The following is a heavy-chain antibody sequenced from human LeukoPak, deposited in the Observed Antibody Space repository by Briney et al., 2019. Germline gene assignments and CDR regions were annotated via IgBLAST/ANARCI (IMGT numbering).Heavy chain of an antibody. J-gene: IGHJ3*02. CDR2: ISSSSSTI. Sequence: GGSLRLSCAASGFTFSSYSMNWVRQAPGKGLEWVSCISSSSSTIYYADSVKGRFTISRDNAKNSLYLQMNSLRAEDTAVYYCARVRRLEVAFDIWGQGTMVTVSS. CDR1: GFTFSSYS. D-gene: IGHD3-22*01. V-gene: IGHV3-48*01. CDR3: ARVRRLEVAFDI.